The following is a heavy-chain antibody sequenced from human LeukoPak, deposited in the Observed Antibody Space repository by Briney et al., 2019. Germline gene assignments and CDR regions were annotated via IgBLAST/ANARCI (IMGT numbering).Heavy chain of an antibody. J-gene: IGHJ3*02. CDR3: ARWVAAAGHALDI. Sequence: ASVEVSCKASGYTFTSYGFSWVRQAPGQGLEWMGWISAYNGNVNYAQMLQGRVTMTTDTSTSTAYMELRSLRSDDTAMYYCARWVAAAGHALDIWGQGTMVTVSS. D-gene: IGHD6-13*01. CDR2: ISAYNGNV. V-gene: IGHV1-18*01. CDR1: GYTFTSYG.